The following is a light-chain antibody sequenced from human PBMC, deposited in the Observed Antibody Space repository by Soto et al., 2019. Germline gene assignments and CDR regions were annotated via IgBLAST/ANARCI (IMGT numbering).Light chain of an antibody. CDR1: SSDVGGYKY. Sequence: QSVLTQPPSASGSLGQSVTISCTGTSSDVGGYKYVSWYQQHPGKAPKVMIYEVNKRPSGVPDRFSGSKSGNTASLTVSGLQAEDEADYYCSSYAGTNNWVFGGWTKLTVL. J-gene: IGLJ3*02. CDR2: EVN. V-gene: IGLV2-8*01. CDR3: SSYAGTNNWV.